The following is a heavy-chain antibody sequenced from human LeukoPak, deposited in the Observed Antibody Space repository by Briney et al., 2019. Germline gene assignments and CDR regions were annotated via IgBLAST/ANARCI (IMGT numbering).Heavy chain of an antibody. D-gene: IGHD3-10*01. CDR2: IKSKTDGGTT. Sequence: PGGSLRLSCAASGFTFSTYAMNWVRQAPGKGLEWVGRIKSKTDGGTTDYAAPVKGRFTISRDDSKNTLYLQMNSLKTEDTAVYYCTRITMVRGPDYYYYYYMDVWGKGTTVTVSS. CDR3: TRITMVRGPDYYYYYYMDV. CDR1: GFTFSTYA. J-gene: IGHJ6*03. V-gene: IGHV3-15*01.